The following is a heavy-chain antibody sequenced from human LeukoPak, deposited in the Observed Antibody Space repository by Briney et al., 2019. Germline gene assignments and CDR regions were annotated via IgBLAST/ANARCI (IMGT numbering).Heavy chain of an antibody. V-gene: IGHV1-8*01. D-gene: IGHD5-12*01. CDR3: ARVSGFERKDSFSY. J-gene: IGHJ4*02. CDR2: MNPNSGNT. Sequence: ASVKVSYKASAYTFTSYDINWVRQATGQGLEWMGWMNPNSGNTGYAQRFQGRVTMTRDNSISTAYMELSNLTSEDTAVYFCARVSGFERKDSFSYWGQGTLVTVSS. CDR1: AYTFTSYD.